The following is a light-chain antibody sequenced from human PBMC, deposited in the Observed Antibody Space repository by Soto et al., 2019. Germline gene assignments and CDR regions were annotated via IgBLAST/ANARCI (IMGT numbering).Light chain of an antibody. Sequence: DIQRTQSPSTLSGSVGDRVTITCRASQTISSWWAWYQQKPGEAPKLLSYKASTLKSGVASRFSGSGSGTVFTLTISSLKPDDFATYYCQHYNSYSVAFXQGSKVDIK. CDR3: QHYNSYSVA. CDR1: QTISSW. J-gene: IGKJ1*01. V-gene: IGKV1-5*03. CDR2: KAS.